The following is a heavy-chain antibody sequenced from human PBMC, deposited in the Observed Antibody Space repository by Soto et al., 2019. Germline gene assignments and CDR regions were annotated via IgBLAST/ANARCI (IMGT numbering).Heavy chain of an antibody. CDR3: AGLRQKMAKNFDD. J-gene: IGHJ4*02. CDR1: GGSIRTYY. V-gene: IGHV4-59*08. Sequence: QGLLQESGPGLVKPSETLSLTCTVSGGSIRTYYWSWIRQPPGKGLEWIGNIYYSGTTNYNTSLKSRVAISVDTSKNQFSLKLSSVTAADTAVYYCAGLRQKMAKNFDDWGQGTLVTVSS. D-gene: IGHD5-12*01. CDR2: IYYSGTT.